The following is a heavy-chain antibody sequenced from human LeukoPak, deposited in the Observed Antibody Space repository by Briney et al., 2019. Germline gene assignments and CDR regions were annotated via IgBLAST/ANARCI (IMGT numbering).Heavy chain of an antibody. V-gene: IGHV4-31*03. Sequence: PSQTLSLTCTVSGGSISSGGYSWRWIRQHPGKGLEWIGYIYYSGSTYYNPSLKSRVTISVDTSKNQFSLKLSSVTAADTAVYYCARAHYYDSSGSLGFWFDPWGQGTLVTVSS. D-gene: IGHD3-22*01. CDR3: ARAHYYDSSGSLGFWFDP. J-gene: IGHJ5*02. CDR1: GGSISSGGYS. CDR2: IYYSGST.